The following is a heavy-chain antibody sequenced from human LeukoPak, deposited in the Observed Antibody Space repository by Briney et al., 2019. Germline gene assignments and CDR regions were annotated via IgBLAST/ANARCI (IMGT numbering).Heavy chain of an antibody. J-gene: IGHJ4*02. CDR1: GGSFSGYY. CDR2: INHSGSI. CDR3: ARVWSSSRPFSRDY. V-gene: IGHV4-34*01. D-gene: IGHD6-13*01. Sequence: SETLSLTCAVFGGSFSGYYWSWIRQPPGKGLEWIGEINHSGSINYNPSLNSRVTISVDTSKNQFSLKLSSVTAADTAVYYCARVWSSSRPFSRDYWGQGTLVTVSS.